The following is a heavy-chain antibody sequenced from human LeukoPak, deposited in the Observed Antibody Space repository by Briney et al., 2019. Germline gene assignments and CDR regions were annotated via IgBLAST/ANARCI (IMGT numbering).Heavy chain of an antibody. D-gene: IGHD2-8*02. CDR3: VKGQEVVYAPTFDS. Sequence: GGSLRLSCSASGFTFNTYAIHWIRQAPGKGLEYVSSIGTNGISTYYADSVTGRFTISRDNSKNSLYLQMSSLRAEDTAVYYCVKGQEVVYAPTFDSWGQGTPVTVSS. J-gene: IGHJ4*02. CDR1: GFTFNTYA. V-gene: IGHV3-64D*09. CDR2: IGTNGIST.